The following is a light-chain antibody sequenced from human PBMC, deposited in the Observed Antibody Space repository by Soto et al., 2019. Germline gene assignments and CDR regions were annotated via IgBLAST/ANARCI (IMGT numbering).Light chain of an antibody. CDR3: QQYYSTPYT. CDR1: QSVLYSSNNKNH. J-gene: IGKJ2*01. Sequence: DFVMTQSPDSLAVSLGEMATINCKSTQSVLYSSNNKNHLAWYPQKPGQPPRLLIYWASTRDSWVPDRFSGSGSGTDFTLYISSLQAEDVAVYYCQQYYSTPYTFGQGTKLEIK. CDR2: WAS. V-gene: IGKV4-1*01.